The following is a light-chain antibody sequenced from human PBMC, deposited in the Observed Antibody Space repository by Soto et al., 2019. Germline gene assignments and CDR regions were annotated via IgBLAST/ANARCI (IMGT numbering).Light chain of an antibody. CDR1: ESIRND. Sequence: IQMTQSPSSLSASVAARVTITGRASESIRNDLGWYQQKPGKATKLLICAASSLQIGVASRFSGSGSGTDFTLTSSRLQPEDFATYCCLQDCKSPWTFGQGTKVDIK. V-gene: IGKV1-6*01. J-gene: IGKJ1*01. CDR3: LQDCKSPWT. CDR2: AAS.